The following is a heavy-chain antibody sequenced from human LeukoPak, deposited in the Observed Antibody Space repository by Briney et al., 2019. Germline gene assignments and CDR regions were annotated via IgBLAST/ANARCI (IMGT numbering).Heavy chain of an antibody. V-gene: IGHV3-74*01. Sequence: GGSLRLSCAASRFTFNRHWMHWVRQAPGKGLVWVSYINNDGSGTIYADSVKGRFTISRDNAKNTMNLQMNSLRAEDTAVYYCSRGGFGSGPDYWGQGTLVTVSS. CDR3: SRGGFGSGPDY. D-gene: IGHD3-10*01. CDR1: RFTFNRHW. J-gene: IGHJ4*02. CDR2: INNDGSGT.